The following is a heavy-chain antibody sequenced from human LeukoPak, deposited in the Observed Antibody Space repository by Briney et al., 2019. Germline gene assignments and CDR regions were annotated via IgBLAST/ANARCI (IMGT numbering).Heavy chain of an antibody. Sequence: GGSLRLSCAASGFTFSSYAMSWVCQAPGKGLEWVSAISGSGGSTYYADSVKGRFTISRDNSKNTLYLQMNSLRAEDTAVYYCAKDLGYCSSTSCYRPFDYWGQGTLVTVSS. CDR1: GFTFSSYA. CDR3: AKDLGYCSSTSCYRPFDY. J-gene: IGHJ4*02. D-gene: IGHD2-2*01. CDR2: ISGSGGST. V-gene: IGHV3-23*01.